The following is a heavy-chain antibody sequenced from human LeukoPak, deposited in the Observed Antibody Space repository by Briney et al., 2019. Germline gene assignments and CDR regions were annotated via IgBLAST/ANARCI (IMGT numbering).Heavy chain of an antibody. CDR3: ARSNKALGDFDY. CDR1: GGSISSYY. D-gene: IGHD3-16*01. J-gene: IGHJ4*02. CDR2: IYYSGST. Sequence: SETLSLTCTVSGGSISSYYWRWIRQPPGKGLEWIGYIYYSGSTNYNPSLKSRVTISVDTSKNQFSLKLSSVTAADTAVYYCARSNKALGDFDYWGQGTLVTVSS. V-gene: IGHV4-59*08.